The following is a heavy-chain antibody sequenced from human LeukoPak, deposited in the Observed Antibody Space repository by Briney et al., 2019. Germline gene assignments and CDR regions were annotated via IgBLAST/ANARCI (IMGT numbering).Heavy chain of an antibody. J-gene: IGHJ4*02. V-gene: IGHV1-18*01. D-gene: IGHD2-2*01. CDR2: ISAYNGNT. CDR3: ARGYCSSTSCYYFDY. CDR1: GYTVTSYG. Sequence: ASVKVSCKASGYTVTSYGISWVRQAPGQGLEWMGWISAYNGNTNYAQKLQGRVTMTTDTSASTAYMELRSLRSDDTAVYYCARGYCSSTSCYYFDYWGQGTLVTVSS.